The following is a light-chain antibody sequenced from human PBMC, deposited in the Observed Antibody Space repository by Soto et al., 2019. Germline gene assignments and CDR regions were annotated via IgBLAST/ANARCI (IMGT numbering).Light chain of an antibody. CDR3: QSYDSSLSGSNGV. J-gene: IGLJ2*01. CDR1: SSNIGAGYD. V-gene: IGLV1-40*01. Sequence: QLVLTQPPSVSGAPGQRVTISCTGSSSNIGAGYDVHWYQQLPGTAPKLLIYGNSNRPSGVPDRFSGSKSGTSASLAITGLQAEDEADYYCQSYDSSLSGSNGVFGGGTKLTVL. CDR2: GNS.